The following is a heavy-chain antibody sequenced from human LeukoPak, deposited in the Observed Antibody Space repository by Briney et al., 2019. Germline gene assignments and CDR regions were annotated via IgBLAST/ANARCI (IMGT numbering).Heavy chain of an antibody. CDR1: GGSFRGYY. CDR3: ARERSLGESWVHIDY. J-gene: IGHJ4*02. D-gene: IGHD3-10*01. Sequence: SETLSLTCAVYGGSFRGYYWSWIRQPPGNGLEWIGEINHSGSTNYNPSLKSRVTISVDTSKNQFSLKLSSVTAADTAVYYCARERSLGESWVHIDYWGQGTLVTVSS. V-gene: IGHV4-34*01. CDR2: INHSGST.